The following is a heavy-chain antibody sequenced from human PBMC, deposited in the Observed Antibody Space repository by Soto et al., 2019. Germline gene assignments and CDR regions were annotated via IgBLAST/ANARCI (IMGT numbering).Heavy chain of an antibody. CDR3: TTTSGSCPC. D-gene: IGHD1-26*01. Sequence: SETLSLTCAVSGYSISSGYYWGWIRQPPGKGLEWLGSIYHSGRTYYNPSLKSRLTISLDTSKNQFSLKLTSVTAADTALSFCTTTSGSCPCWGQGALVTVSS. CDR2: IYHSGRT. CDR1: GYSISSGYY. V-gene: IGHV4-38-2*01. J-gene: IGHJ4*02.